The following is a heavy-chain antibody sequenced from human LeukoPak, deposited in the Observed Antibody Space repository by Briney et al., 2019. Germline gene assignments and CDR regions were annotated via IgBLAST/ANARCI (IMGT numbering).Heavy chain of an antibody. CDR3: ARQKWLQLGFFDS. V-gene: IGHV4-39*07. J-gene: IGHJ4*02. CDR1: GDSISSSYN. Sequence: KPSETRSLTCIVSGDSISSSYNWGWIRQPPGKGLEWIGSIYYSGSTYYNPSLKSRVTISVDTSKNQFSLTLNSVTAADTAIYYCARQKWLQLGFFDSWGQGTLVTVSS. D-gene: IGHD5-24*01. CDR2: IYYSGST.